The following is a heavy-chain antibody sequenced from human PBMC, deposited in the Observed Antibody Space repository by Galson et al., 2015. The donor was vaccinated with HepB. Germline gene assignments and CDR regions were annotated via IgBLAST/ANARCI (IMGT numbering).Heavy chain of an antibody. CDR3: ATLGITGTSLDY. CDR1: GYTFTSDY. D-gene: IGHD1-20*01. CDR2: INPSGGST. J-gene: IGHJ4*02. V-gene: IGHV1-46*03. Sequence: SVKVSCKASGYTFTSDYIHWVRQAPGQGLEWMGIINPSGGSTSYAQKFQGRVTMTRDTSTSTVYVELSSLRSEDTAVYYCATLGITGTSLDYWGQGTLVTVSS.